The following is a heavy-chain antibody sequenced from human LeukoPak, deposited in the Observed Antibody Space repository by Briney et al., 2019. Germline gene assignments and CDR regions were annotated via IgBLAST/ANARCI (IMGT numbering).Heavy chain of an antibody. V-gene: IGHV3-23*01. CDR2: ISGSGGST. CDR1: GFTFSSFG. CDR3: AKDAPMFLYGGDNYYFDY. Sequence: GGSLRLSCAASGFTFSSFGMSWVRQAPGKGLEWVSAISGSGGSTYYADSVKGRFAISRDNSENALYLQMNSLRAEDTAVYYCAKDAPMFLYGGDNYYFDYWGQGTLVTVSS. D-gene: IGHD3-16*01. J-gene: IGHJ4*02.